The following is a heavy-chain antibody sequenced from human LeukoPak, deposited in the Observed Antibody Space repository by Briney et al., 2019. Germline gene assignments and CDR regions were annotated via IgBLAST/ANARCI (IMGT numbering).Heavy chain of an antibody. Sequence: PGGSLRLSCAASGFTFINYCMNWVRQAPGKGLEWVSAISGGGGTTNYADSVKGRFTISRDNSKNTLHLQMNSLRAEDTAVYYCAKGGSSWSHYYNGMDVWGPGTTVIVSS. J-gene: IGHJ6*02. CDR3: AKGGSSWSHYYNGMDV. V-gene: IGHV3-23*01. CDR2: ISGGGGTT. D-gene: IGHD6-13*01. CDR1: GFTFINYC.